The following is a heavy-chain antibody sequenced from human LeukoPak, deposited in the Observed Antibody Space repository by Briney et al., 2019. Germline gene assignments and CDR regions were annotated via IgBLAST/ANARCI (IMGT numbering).Heavy chain of an antibody. V-gene: IGHV4-34*01. CDR1: AESFSDVY. CDR2: INHSGST. D-gene: IGHD6-13*01. CDR3: ARKYSSSWYFAY. Sequence: PSETLSLTCAVYAESFSDVYWSWIRQPPGKGLEWIGEINHSGSTNYNPSLRSRVTISVDTSKNQFSLKLSSVTAADTAVYYCARKYSSSWYFAYWGQGTLVTVSP. J-gene: IGHJ4*02.